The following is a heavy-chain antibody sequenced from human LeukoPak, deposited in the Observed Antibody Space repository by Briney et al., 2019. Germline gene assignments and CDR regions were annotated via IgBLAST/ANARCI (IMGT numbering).Heavy chain of an antibody. J-gene: IGHJ4*02. CDR2: IYPGDSDI. D-gene: IGHD3-9*01. V-gene: IGHV5-51*01. CDR1: GYSFTNYW. Sequence: GESLKISCRTSGYSFTNYWIAWVRQMPGKGLEWMGIIYPGDSDIRFSPSFQGQVTISADKSINTAYLQWTSLKASDTGIYSCARRDDLLTVLDYWGQGSLVTVSS. CDR3: ARRDDLLTVLDY.